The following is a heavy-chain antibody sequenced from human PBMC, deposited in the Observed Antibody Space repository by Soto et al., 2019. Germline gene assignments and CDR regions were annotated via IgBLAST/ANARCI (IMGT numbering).Heavy chain of an antibody. J-gene: IGHJ4*02. V-gene: IGHV4-59*08. CDR1: GGSISSYY. CDR3: ARHLHYYDSSGYNEIGYYFDY. Sequence: SETLSLTCTVSGGSISSYYWSWIRQPPGKGLEWIGYIYYSGSTNYNPSLKSRVTISVDTSKNQFSLKLSSVTAADTAVYYCARHLHYYDSSGYNEIGYYFDYWGQGTLVTVSS. CDR2: IYYSGST. D-gene: IGHD3-22*01.